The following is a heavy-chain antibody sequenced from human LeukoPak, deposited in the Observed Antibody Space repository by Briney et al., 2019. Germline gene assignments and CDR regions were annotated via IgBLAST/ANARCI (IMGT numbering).Heavy chain of an antibody. J-gene: IGHJ3*02. CDR2: IKSKTDGGMT. CDR3: TTRAFDI. Sequence: GGSLRLSCAASGFTFSNAWMSWVRQAPGKGLEWVGRIKSKTDGGMTDYAAPVKGRFTISRDDSKNTLYLQMNSLKTEDTAVYYCTTRAFDIWGQGTMVTVSS. V-gene: IGHV3-15*01. CDR1: GFTFSNAW.